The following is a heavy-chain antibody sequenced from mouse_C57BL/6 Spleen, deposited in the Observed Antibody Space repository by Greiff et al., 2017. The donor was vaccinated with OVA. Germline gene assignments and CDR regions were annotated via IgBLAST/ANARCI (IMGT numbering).Heavy chain of an antibody. D-gene: IGHD1-1*01. CDR1: GYTFTSYG. J-gene: IGHJ3*01. CDR3: ASADGSKFAY. CDR2: IYPRSGNT. Sequence: VQGVESGAELARPGASVKLSCKASGYTFTSYGISWVKQRTGQGLEWIGEIYPRSGNTYYNEKFKGKATLTADKSSSTAYMELRSLTSEDSAVYFCASADGSKFAYWGQGTLVTVSA. V-gene: IGHV1-81*01.